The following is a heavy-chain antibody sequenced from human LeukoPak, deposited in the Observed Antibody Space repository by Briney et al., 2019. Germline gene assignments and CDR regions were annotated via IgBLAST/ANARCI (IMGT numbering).Heavy chain of an antibody. J-gene: IGHJ6*03. D-gene: IGHD2-2*01. CDR3: AKNGVVVPAGYYMDV. CDR2: IRYDGSNK. Sequence: GGSLRLSCAASGFTFSSYGMHWVRQAPCKGLEWVAFIRYDGSNKYYADSVKGRFTISRDNSKNTLYLQMNSLRAEDTAVYYCAKNGVVVPAGYYMDVWGKGTTVTVSS. V-gene: IGHV3-30*02. CDR1: GFTFSSYG.